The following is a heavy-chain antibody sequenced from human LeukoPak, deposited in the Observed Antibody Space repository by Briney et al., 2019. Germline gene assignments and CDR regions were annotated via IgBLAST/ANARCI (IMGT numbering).Heavy chain of an antibody. CDR2: ISYDGSNK. CDR3: AKDAEGYSSSWTPGPEYYFDY. V-gene: IGHV3-30*18. CDR1: GFTFSSYG. D-gene: IGHD6-13*01. Sequence: TGGSLRLSCAASGFTFSSYGMHWVRQAPGKGLEWVAVISYDGSNKYYADSVKGRFTISRDNSKNTLYLQMNSLRAEDTAVYYCAKDAEGYSSSWTPGPEYYFDYWGQGTLVTVSP. J-gene: IGHJ4*02.